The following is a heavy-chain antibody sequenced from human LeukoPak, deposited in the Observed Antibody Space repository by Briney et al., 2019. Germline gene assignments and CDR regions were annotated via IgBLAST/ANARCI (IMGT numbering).Heavy chain of an antibody. CDR2: IHYSGST. Sequence: SETLSLTCTVSGGSISSYYWSWIRQPPGKGLEWIGYIHYSGSTNYNPSLKSRVTISVDTFKNQFSLKLSSVTAADTAVYYCARVRDRSSYFYDLDYWGQGTLVTVSS. CDR1: GGSISSYY. J-gene: IGHJ4*02. V-gene: IGHV4-59*01. CDR3: ARVRDRSSYFYDLDY. D-gene: IGHD3-22*01.